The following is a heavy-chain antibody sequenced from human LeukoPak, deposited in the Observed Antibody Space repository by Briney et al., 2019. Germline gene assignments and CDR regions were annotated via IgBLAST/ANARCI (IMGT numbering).Heavy chain of an antibody. J-gene: IGHJ4*02. V-gene: IGHV4-34*01. D-gene: IGHD1-26*01. CDR2: INHSGST. CDR3: ARAGRSRTNPNLDY. CDR1: GGSFSGYY. Sequence: PSETLSLTCAVYGGSFSGYYWSWIRQPPGKGLEWIGEINHSGSTNYNPSLKSRVTISVDTSKNQFSLKLSSVTAADTAVYYCARAGRSRTNPNLDYWGQGTLVTVSS.